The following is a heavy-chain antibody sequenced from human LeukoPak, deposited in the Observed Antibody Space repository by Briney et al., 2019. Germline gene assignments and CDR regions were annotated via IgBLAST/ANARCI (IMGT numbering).Heavy chain of an antibody. Sequence: SVKVSCKASGGTFSSYAISWVRQAPGHGLEWMGGIIPIFGTANYAQKFHGRVTITADKSTSTAYMELSSLRSEDTAVYYCAGTPTRDCSSTSCYQFDYWGQGTLVTVSS. CDR3: AGTPTRDCSSTSCYQFDY. V-gene: IGHV1-69*06. CDR2: IIPIFGTA. D-gene: IGHD2-2*01. CDR1: GGTFSSYA. J-gene: IGHJ4*02.